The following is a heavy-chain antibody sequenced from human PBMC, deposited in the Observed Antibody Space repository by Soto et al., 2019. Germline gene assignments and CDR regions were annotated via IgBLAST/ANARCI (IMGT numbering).Heavy chain of an antibody. J-gene: IGHJ4*02. D-gene: IGHD5-12*01. V-gene: IGHV2-5*02. CDR2: IYWDDDK. Sequence: QITLKESGPTLVKPTQTLTLTCTFSGFSLSTRGVGVGWIRQPPGKALEWLALIYWDDDKRYSPSLKSRLTITKDTSKTQVVLTMTNMDPVDTATYYCALPRRDGYNLDFDYWGQGTLVTVSS. CDR3: ALPRRDGYNLDFDY. CDR1: GFSLSTRGVG.